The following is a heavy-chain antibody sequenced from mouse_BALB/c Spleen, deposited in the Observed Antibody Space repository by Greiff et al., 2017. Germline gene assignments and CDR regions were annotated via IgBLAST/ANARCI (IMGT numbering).Heavy chain of an antibody. CDR2: ISYSGST. V-gene: IGHV3-2*02. D-gene: IGHD2-4*01. CDR1: GYSITSDYA. Sequence: EVMLVESGPGLVKPSQSLSLTCTVTGYSITSDYAWNWIRQFPGNKLEWMGYISYSGSTSYNPSLKSRISITRDTSKNQFFLQLNSVTTEDTATYYCARSEDYATGFAYWGQGTLVTVSA. CDR3: ARSEDYATGFAY. J-gene: IGHJ3*01.